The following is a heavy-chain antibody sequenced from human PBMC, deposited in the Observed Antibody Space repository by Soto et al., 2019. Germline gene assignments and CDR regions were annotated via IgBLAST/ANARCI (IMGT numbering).Heavy chain of an antibody. CDR1: GGSISGYF. Sequence: SETLSLACTVSGGSISGYFWSWIRQPRGKGREWMGYVYETGSAVYNPCCKSRLTISVDPSKNQFSLKLNSVTAADTAVYYCARDLWGYCGTDCYPLDVWGQGPTVTVS. J-gene: IGHJ6*02. D-gene: IGHD2-21*02. CDR3: ARDLWGYCGTDCYPLDV. V-gene: IGHV4-59*13. CDR2: VYETGSA.